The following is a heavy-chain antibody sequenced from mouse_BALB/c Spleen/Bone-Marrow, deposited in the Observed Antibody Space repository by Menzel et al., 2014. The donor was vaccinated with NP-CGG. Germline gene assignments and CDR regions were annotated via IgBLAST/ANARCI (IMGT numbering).Heavy chain of an antibody. J-gene: IGHJ1*01. CDR3: ARYDGYYDWYFDV. CDR2: ISYSGST. Sequence: VQLKESGPSLVKPSQPLSLTCSVTGDSITSGYWNWIRKFPGNKLEYMGYISYSGSTYYNPSLKSRISITRDTSRNQYYRQLNSVTTEDTATYYCARYDGYYDWYFDVWGAGTTVTVSS. CDR1: GDSITSGY. D-gene: IGHD2-3*01. V-gene: IGHV3-8*02.